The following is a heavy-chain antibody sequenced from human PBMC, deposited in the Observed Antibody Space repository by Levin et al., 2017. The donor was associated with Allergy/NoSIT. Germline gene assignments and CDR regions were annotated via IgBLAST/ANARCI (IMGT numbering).Heavy chain of an antibody. J-gene: IGHJ4*02. CDR1: GFTFSSYG. CDR2: ISYDGSNK. V-gene: IGHV3-30*18. D-gene: IGHD2-21*02. CDR3: AKDGFAYCGGDCYSFDY. Sequence: SCAASGFTFSSYGMHWVRQAPGKGLEWVAVISYDGSNKYYADSVKGRFTISRDNSKNTLYLQMNSLRAEDTAVYYCAKDGFAYCGGDCYSFDYWGQGTLVTVSS.